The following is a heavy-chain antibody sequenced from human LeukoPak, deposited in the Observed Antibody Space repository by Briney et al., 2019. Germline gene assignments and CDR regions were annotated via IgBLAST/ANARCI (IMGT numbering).Heavy chain of an antibody. D-gene: IGHD3-10*01. J-gene: IGHJ4*02. CDR3: ASPQAGSYYYFDY. Sequence: SVKVSCKASGGTFSSYAISWVRQAPGQGLEWMGGIIPIFGTANYAQKFQGRVTITADKSTSTAYMELSSLRSEDTAVYYCASPQAGSYYYFDYWGQGTLVTVSS. CDR2: IIPIFGTA. CDR1: GGTFSSYA. V-gene: IGHV1-69*06.